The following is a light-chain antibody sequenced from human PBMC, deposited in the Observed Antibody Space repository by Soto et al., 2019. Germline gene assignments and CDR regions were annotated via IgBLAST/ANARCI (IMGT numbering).Light chain of an antibody. CDR1: QDIGNF. Sequence: DPQMTQSPSSLSASIGDRVTITCQASQDIGNFLNWYQQKPGKAPKLLIYDASNLQTGVPSRFRGSGSGTDFTFTISSLQPEDNATYYCQLYDNLPRFTFGPGTKVDIK. V-gene: IGKV1-33*01. J-gene: IGKJ3*01. CDR2: DAS. CDR3: QLYDNLPRFT.